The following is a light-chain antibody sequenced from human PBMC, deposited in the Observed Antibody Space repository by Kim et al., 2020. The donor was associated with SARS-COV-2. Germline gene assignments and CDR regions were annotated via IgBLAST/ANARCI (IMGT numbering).Light chain of an antibody. CDR3: QAWDSSTHWV. J-gene: IGLJ3*02. CDR1: KLRYQY. CDR2: RDS. V-gene: IGLV3-1*01. Sequence: GSPGRTGSITCSGDKLRYQYACWYQQKPGQCSVLVIYRDSKLPSGIPEPFCGSNSWNTATLTIRGTQAMDGANYFCQAWDSSTHWVVGGETQL.